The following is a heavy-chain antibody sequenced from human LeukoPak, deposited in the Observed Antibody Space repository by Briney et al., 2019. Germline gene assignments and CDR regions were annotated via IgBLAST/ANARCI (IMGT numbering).Heavy chain of an antibody. D-gene: IGHD5-18*01. CDR3: AGTAMVNFDY. Sequence: SETLSLTCAVHGGSFSGYYWSWIRQPPGKGLEWIGEINHSGSTNYNPSLKSRVTISVDTSKNQFSLKLSSVTAADTAVYYCAGTAMVNFDYWGQGTLVTVSS. CDR1: GGSFSGYY. V-gene: IGHV4-34*01. J-gene: IGHJ4*02. CDR2: INHSGST.